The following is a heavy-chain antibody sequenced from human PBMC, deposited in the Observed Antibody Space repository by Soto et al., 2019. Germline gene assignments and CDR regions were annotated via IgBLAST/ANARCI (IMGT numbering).Heavy chain of an antibody. J-gene: IGHJ4*02. Sequence: GGSLRLSCAASGFTFSSYGMHWVRRAPGKGLEWVAVISYDGSNKYYADSVKGRFTISRDNSKNTLYLKMNSLRAEDTAVYYCWLYSSGWYPFDYWGRGTLVTVSS. CDR3: WLYSSGWYPFDY. D-gene: IGHD6-19*01. CDR2: ISYDGSNK. V-gene: IGHV3-30*03. CDR1: GFTFSSYG.